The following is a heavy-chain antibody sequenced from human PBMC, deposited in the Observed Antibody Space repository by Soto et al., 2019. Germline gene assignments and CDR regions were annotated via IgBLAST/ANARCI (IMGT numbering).Heavy chain of an antibody. CDR2: INPSGGST. Sequence: QVQLVQSGAEVKKPGASVEVSCKASGYAFTSYYMHWVRQAPGQGLEWMGIINPSGGSTTYAQKFQGRVTMTRDTSTSTVYMELSSLRSDDTAVYYCARDRFYGSGSFNYFDHWGQGTLVTVSS. CDR3: ARDRFYGSGSFNYFDH. D-gene: IGHD3-10*01. V-gene: IGHV1-46*01. J-gene: IGHJ4*02. CDR1: GYAFTSYY.